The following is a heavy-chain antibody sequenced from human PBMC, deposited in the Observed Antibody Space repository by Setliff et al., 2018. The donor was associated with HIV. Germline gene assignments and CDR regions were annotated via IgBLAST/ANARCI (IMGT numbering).Heavy chain of an antibody. Sequence: KTSETLSLTCTVSGYSISSGSYFWGWIRQTPGKGLEWIGNIYYTGFAYYNPSLKSRVTISLDTSKTHFFLNLTSVTDADTAVYFCTREGRGDPAMATTRIDYWGQGKLVTVSS. D-gene: IGHD1-1*01. CDR1: GYSISSGSYF. V-gene: IGHV4-39*02. CDR2: IYYTGFA. CDR3: TREGRGDPAMATTRIDY. J-gene: IGHJ4*02.